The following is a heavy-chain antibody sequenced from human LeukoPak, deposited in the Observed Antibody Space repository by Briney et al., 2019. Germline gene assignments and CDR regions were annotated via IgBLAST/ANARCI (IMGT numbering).Heavy chain of an antibody. V-gene: IGHV4-34*01. CDR2: INHSGST. D-gene: IGHD5-18*01. J-gene: IGHJ4*02. Sequence: SVTVSLLCAVYSGSFYVYYWRGTRQPRGRGREWSGEINHSGSTNYNPSLKSRVTISVDTSKNQFSLKLSSVTAADTAVYYCARGGRRYSYGFIDYWGQGTLVTVSS. CDR1: SGSFYVYY. CDR3: ARGGRRYSYGFIDY.